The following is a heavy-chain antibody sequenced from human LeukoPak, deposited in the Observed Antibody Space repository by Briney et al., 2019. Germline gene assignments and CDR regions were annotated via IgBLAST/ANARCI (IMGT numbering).Heavy chain of an antibody. CDR3: ARQRPTYSSSWPSYYFDY. CDR2: INHSGST. CDR1: GGSFSGYY. D-gene: IGHD6-13*01. Sequence: SETLSLACAVYGGSFSGYYWSWIRQPPGKGLEWIGEINHSGSTNYNPSLKSRVTISVDTSKNQFSLKLSSVTAADTAVYYCARQRPTYSSSWPSYYFDYWGQGTLVTVSS. J-gene: IGHJ4*02. V-gene: IGHV4-34*01.